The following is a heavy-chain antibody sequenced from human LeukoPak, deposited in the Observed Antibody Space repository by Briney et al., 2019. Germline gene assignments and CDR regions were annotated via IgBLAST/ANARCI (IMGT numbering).Heavy chain of an antibody. D-gene: IGHD6-6*01. V-gene: IGHV3-74*01. CDR1: GFTFSGYW. Sequence: GGSLRLSCAASGFTFSGYWMHWVRQAPGKGLVWVSRINDDGSNTNYADSVKGRFTISRDNAKNTLYLQMNSLRAEDTAVYYCARGRYSSSSGDHDAFDIWGQGTMVTVSS. CDR2: INDDGSNT. CDR3: ARGRYSSSSGDHDAFDI. J-gene: IGHJ3*02.